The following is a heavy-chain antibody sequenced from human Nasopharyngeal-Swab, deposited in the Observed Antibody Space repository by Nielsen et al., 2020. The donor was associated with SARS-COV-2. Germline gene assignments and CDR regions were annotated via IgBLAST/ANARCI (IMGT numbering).Heavy chain of an antibody. J-gene: IGHJ4*02. CDR1: DGSFSSAGYF. V-gene: IGHV4-31*03. CDR3: ARSMYCSSTSCRYYFDY. D-gene: IGHD2-2*01. CDR2: IYYSGST. Sequence: LRLSCTVSDGSFSSAGYFWTWIRQHPGKGLEWIGYIYYSGSTYYNPSLKSRVTISVDTSKNHFSLKLSSVTAADTAVYFCARSMYCSSTSCRYYFDYWGQGTLVTVSS.